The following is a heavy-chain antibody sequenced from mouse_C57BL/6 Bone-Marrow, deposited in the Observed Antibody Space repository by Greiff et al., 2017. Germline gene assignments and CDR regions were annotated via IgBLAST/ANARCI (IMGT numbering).Heavy chain of an antibody. J-gene: IGHJ3*01. CDR3: ARSKNWDSWFAY. Sequence: QLQQSGAELVRPGTSVKVSCKASGYAFTNYLIEWVKQRPGQGLEWIGVVNPGSGGTNYNEKFKGKATLTADKSSSTAYMQLSSLTSEDSAVYFCARSKNWDSWFAYWGQGTLVTVSA. V-gene: IGHV1-54*01. CDR1: GYAFTNYL. CDR2: VNPGSGGT. D-gene: IGHD4-1*01.